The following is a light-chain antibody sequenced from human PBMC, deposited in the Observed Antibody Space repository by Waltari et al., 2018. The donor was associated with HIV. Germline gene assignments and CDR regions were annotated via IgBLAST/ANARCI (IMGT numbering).Light chain of an antibody. J-gene: IGLJ2*01. CDR1: SSNIGDADFD. CDR3: QSFDYDSSLTVL. CDR2: GNR. Sequence: QSVLTQPPSVSGAPGQTVPISCSGSSSNIGDADFDVHWYQQLPGTAPKLLIYGNRVRPSGVPDRFSGSKSGTSASLAITGLQPEDEADYYCQSFDYDSSLTVLFGGGTKLTVL. V-gene: IGLV1-40*01.